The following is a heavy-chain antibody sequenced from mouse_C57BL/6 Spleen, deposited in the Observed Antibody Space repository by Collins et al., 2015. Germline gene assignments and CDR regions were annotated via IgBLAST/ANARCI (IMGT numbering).Heavy chain of an antibody. V-gene: IGHV5-17*02. D-gene: IGHD1-1*01. J-gene: IGHJ3*01. CDR2: ISSGSSTI. CDR3: ARWGTTVVGD. CDR1: GFTFSSFG. Sequence: DVQLVESGGGLVQPGGSRKLSCAASGFTFSSFGMHWVRQAPEKGLEWVAYISSGSSTIYYADTVKGRFTISRDNPKNTLFLQMTSLRSEDTAMYYCARWGTTVVGDWGQGTLVTVSA.